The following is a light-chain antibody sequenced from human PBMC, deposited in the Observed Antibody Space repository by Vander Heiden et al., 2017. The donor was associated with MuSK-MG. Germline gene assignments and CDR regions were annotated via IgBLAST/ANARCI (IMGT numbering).Light chain of an antibody. J-gene: IGLJ3*02. CDR3: CAYAGSSTLV. CDR1: SSCVVRYTL. CDR2: EVY. Sequence: QSALTQPASVSGSPGQSIPISCPGTSSCVVRYTLVSWYRQHTGKAPKLMIYEVYKRPSGVSNRFSGSKSGNTASLTISGLQDEDEADYYCCAYAGSSTLVFGGGTKLTVL. V-gene: IGLV2-23*02.